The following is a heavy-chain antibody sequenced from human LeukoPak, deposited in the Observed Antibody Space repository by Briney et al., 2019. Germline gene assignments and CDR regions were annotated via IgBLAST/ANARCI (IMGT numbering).Heavy chain of an antibody. CDR3: ASMKFGRYCSGGSCYSGTDY. CDR2: IYYSGST. J-gene: IGHJ4*02. D-gene: IGHD2-15*01. V-gene: IGHV4-39*01. CDR1: GGSISSSSYY. Sequence: SETLSLTCTVSGGSISSSSYYWGWIRQPPGKGLEWIGSIYYSGSTYYNPSLKSRVTISVDTSKNQFSLKLSSVTAADTAVYYCASMKFGRYCSGGSCYSGTDYWGQGTLVTVSS.